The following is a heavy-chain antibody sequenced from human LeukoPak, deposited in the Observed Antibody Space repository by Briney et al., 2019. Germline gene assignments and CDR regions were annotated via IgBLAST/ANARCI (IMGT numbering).Heavy chain of an antibody. Sequence: SETLSLTCTVSGGSISSYYWSWIRQPPGKGLEWIGYIYYSGSTNYNPSLKSRVTISVDTSKNQFSLKLSSVTAADTAVYYCAREGYCSSTSCYGNGMDVWGKGTTVTVSS. J-gene: IGHJ6*04. CDR1: GGSISSYY. V-gene: IGHV4-59*12. CDR2: IYYSGST. CDR3: AREGYCSSTSCYGNGMDV. D-gene: IGHD2-2*01.